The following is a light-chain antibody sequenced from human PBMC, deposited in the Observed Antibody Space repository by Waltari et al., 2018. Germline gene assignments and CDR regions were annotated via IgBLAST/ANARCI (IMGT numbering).Light chain of an antibody. Sequence: IQITQSPSTLSASVGDRVTITCRASQSISSWLAWYQQKPGKTPKLLIYKASILKTGVPSRFSGSGSETEFTLTISGLQPDDFATYDCQEYDSYWTFGQGTKGEIK. CDR2: KAS. V-gene: IGKV1-5*03. CDR1: QSISSW. J-gene: IGKJ1*01. CDR3: QEYDSYWT.